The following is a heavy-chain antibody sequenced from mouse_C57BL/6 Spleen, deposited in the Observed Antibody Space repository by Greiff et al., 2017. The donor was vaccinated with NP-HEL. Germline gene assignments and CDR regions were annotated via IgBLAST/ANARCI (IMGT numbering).Heavy chain of an antibody. CDR1: GYTFTGYW. CDR2: ILPGSGST. Sequence: VQLQQSGAELMKPGASLKLSCKATGYTFTGYWIEWVKQRPGHGLEWIGEILPGSGSTNYNEKFKGKATFTADTSSNTAYMQLSSLTTEDSAIYYCARKPAFYYDYGGRAMDYWGQGTSVTVSS. CDR3: ARKPAFYYDYGGRAMDY. J-gene: IGHJ4*01. D-gene: IGHD2-4*01. V-gene: IGHV1-9*01.